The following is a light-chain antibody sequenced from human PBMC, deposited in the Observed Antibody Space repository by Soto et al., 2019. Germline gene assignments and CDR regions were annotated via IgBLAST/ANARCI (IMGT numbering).Light chain of an antibody. Sequence: QAVVTQEPSLTVSPGGTVTLTCGSSPGAVTSGHYPYWFQQKPGQAPRTLIYDTSNKHSWTPARFSGSLLGDKAALTLSGAQPEDEAEYSCLLSYSGAYVVFGGGTKLTVL. V-gene: IGLV7-46*01. CDR2: DTS. CDR3: LLSYSGAYVV. J-gene: IGLJ2*01. CDR1: PGAVTSGHY.